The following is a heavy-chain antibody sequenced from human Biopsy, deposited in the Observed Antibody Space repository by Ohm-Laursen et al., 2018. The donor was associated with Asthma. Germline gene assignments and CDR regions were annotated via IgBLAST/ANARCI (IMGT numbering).Heavy chain of an antibody. Sequence: SDTLSLTCTVSGGSISGFYWSWIRQPPGKGLEWIGYIYYTETTNYNPSLKSRVSISVDTSKNQFSLKLTSVTAADTAVYYCARDFGGWYYFDNWGQGSLVTVSS. J-gene: IGHJ4*02. CDR3: ARDFGGWYYFDN. D-gene: IGHD3-3*01. CDR2: IYYTETT. CDR1: GGSISGFY. V-gene: IGHV4-59*01.